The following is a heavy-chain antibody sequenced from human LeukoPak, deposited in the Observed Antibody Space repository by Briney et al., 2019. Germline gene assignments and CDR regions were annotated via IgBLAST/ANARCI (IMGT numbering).Heavy chain of an antibody. CDR1: GYSISSGYY. D-gene: IGHD3-10*01. Sequence: SETLSLTCTVSGYSISSGYYWGWIRQSPGKGLEWIGYIYYSGSTNYNPSLKSRVTISVDTSKNQFSLKLSSVTAADTAVYYCARHPSGRLGFGEPLGVWGQGTLVTVSS. CDR2: IYYSGST. J-gene: IGHJ4*02. CDR3: ARHPSGRLGFGEPLGV. V-gene: IGHV4-38-2*02.